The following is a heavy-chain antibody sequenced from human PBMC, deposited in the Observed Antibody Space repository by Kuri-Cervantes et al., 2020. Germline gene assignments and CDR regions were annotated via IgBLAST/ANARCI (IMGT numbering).Heavy chain of an antibody. V-gene: IGHV3-7*01. CDR2: IKQDGSEK. Sequence: GGSLRLSCAASGFTFSSYWMSWVRQAPGKGPEWVANIKQDGSEKYYVDSVKGRFTISRDNAKNSLYLQMNSLRDEDTAVYYCARDSIWFGELFLANFDYWGQGTLVTVSS. J-gene: IGHJ4*02. CDR3: ARDSIWFGELFLANFDY. D-gene: IGHD3-10*01. CDR1: GFTFSSYW.